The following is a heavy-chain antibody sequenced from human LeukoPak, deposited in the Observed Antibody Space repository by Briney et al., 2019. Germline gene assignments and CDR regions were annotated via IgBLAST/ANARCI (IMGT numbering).Heavy chain of an antibody. Sequence: GGSLRLSCAVSGITLGNYGMSWVRQAPGKGLEWVAGISNSGGRTNYADSVKGRFTISRDNPKNTLYLQMNSLRAEDTAVYFCAKRGVVIRVILVGFHKEAYYFDSWGQGALVTVSS. CDR1: GITLGNYG. CDR3: AKRGVVIRVILVGFHKEAYYFDS. CDR2: ISNSGGRT. D-gene: IGHD3-22*01. V-gene: IGHV3-23*01. J-gene: IGHJ4*02.